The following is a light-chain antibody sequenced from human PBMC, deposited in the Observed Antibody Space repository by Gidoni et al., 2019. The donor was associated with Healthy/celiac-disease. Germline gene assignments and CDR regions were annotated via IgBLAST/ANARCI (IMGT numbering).Light chain of an antibody. CDR2: DAS. J-gene: IGKJ1*01. Sequence: EIVLTQSPATLSLSPGERATLSCRASQSVSSYFAWYQQKPGQAPRLLIYDASNRATGIPARLSGSGSGTDLTLTISSLEPEDFAVYSCQQRSNWPPSWTFXQXTKVEIK. CDR1: QSVSSY. V-gene: IGKV3-11*01. CDR3: QQRSNWPPSWT.